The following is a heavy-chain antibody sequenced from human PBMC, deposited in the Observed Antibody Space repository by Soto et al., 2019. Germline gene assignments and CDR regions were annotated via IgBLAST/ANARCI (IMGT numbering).Heavy chain of an antibody. Sequence: EVHLLESGGGLVQPGGSLRLSCAASGFTFSNYAMSWVRQAPGKGLEWVSAITGSGGSTYYADSVKGRFTISRDNSKSTLYLQMKSLRAEDTAVYYCAKDRIAARDDYWGQGTLVAVSS. CDR1: GFTFSNYA. V-gene: IGHV3-23*01. J-gene: IGHJ4*02. CDR3: AKDRIAARDDY. CDR2: ITGSGGST. D-gene: IGHD6-6*01.